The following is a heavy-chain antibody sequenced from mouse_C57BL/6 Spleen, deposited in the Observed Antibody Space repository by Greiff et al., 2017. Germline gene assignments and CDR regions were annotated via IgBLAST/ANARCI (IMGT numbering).Heavy chain of an antibody. CDR1: GYSFTGYY. D-gene: IGHD1-1*01. J-gene: IGHJ1*03. V-gene: IGHV1-42*01. CDR3: ARGGYYYGSSYPYFDV. CDR2: INPSTGGT. Sequence: EVQLQQSGPELVKPGASVKISCKASGYSFTGYYMNWVKQSPEKSLEWIGEINPSTGGTTYNQKFKAKATLTVDKSSSTAYMQLKSLTSEDSAVYYCARGGYYYGSSYPYFDVWGTGTTVTVSS.